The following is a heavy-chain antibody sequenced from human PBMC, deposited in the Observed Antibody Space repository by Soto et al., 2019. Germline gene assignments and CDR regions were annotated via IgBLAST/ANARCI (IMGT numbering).Heavy chain of an antibody. V-gene: IGHV4-34*01. D-gene: IGHD3-10*01. CDR2: INHSGST. CDR1: GGSFSGYY. Sequence: SETLSLTCAVYGGSFSGYYWSWIRQPPGKGLEWIGEINHSGSTNYNPSLKSRVTISVDTSKNQFSLKLSSVTAADTAVYYCARAGTTMVRGVISGWFDPWGQGTLVT. CDR3: ARAGTTMVRGVISGWFDP. J-gene: IGHJ5*02.